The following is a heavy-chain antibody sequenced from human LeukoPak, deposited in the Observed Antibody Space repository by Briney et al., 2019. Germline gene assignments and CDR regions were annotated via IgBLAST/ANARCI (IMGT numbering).Heavy chain of an antibody. Sequence: SETLSLTCAVYGGSFSGYYWSWIRQPPGKGLEWIGEINHSGSTNYNPSLKSRVTISVDTSKNQFSLKLSSVTAADTAVYYCARVEGSCRGAGCSPFSLDDWGQGNLVTV. V-gene: IGHV4-34*01. CDR2: INHSGST. CDR3: ARVEGSCRGAGCSPFSLDD. J-gene: IGHJ4*02. CDR1: GGSFSGYY. D-gene: IGHD2-15*01.